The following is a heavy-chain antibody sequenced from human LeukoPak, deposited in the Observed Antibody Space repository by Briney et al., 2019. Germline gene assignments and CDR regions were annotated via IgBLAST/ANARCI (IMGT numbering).Heavy chain of an antibody. D-gene: IGHD2-21*02. CDR3: AREGPDCGGDCYSN. Sequence: GASVKVSCKTSGYTFTGYYIHWVRQAPGQGLEWMGWINGNTGSTNYAQKFQDRVAMTRDTSISTAYMDLNRLRSDDTAVYFCAREGPDCGGDCYSNWGQGTLVTVSS. CDR2: INGNTGST. V-gene: IGHV1-2*02. J-gene: IGHJ4*02. CDR1: GYTFTGYY.